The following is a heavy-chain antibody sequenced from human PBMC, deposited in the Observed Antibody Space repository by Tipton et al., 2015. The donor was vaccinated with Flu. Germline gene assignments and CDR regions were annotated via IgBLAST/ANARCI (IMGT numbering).Heavy chain of an antibody. CDR3: ARESSGEGAFDI. J-gene: IGHJ3*02. Sequence: QLVQSGGGVVLPGRSLKLSCAASGFTLSHYAMHWVRQAPGKGLEWVGFADSVKGRFTISRDNSKNTLYLEMNSLSTEDTAVYYCARESSGEGAFDIWGQGIWVTVSS. D-gene: IGHD1-26*01. V-gene: IGHV3-30*04. CDR1: GFTLSHYA.